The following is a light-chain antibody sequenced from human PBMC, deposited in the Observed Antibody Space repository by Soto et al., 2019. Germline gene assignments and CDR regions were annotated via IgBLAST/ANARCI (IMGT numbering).Light chain of an antibody. J-gene: IGLJ1*01. CDR2: EVS. Sequence: QSALTQPPSASGSPGQSVTISCTGTSSDVGAYNYLSWYQQHPGKAPKRMIDEVSKRPSGVPDRFSGSKSGNTASLTDSGLQVEDEADYYCSLYAGSNNYVFGTGTKLTAL. V-gene: IGLV2-8*01. CDR3: SLYAGSNNYV. CDR1: SSDVGAYNY.